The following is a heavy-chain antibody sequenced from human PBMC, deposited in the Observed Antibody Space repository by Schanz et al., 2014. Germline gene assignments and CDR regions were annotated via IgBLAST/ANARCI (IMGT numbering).Heavy chain of an antibody. Sequence: QVQLVQSGAEVMEPGASVKVSCKASGYTFTSDSMHWVRQAPGQGLEWMGRIIPIHGIANYAQKFQGRVTLTTATSTSTAYMELRNLRSDDTAVYYCARAKRFGDMDVWGQGTTVTVSS. CDR1: GYTFTSDS. D-gene: IGHD3-10*01. CDR3: ARAKRFGDMDV. J-gene: IGHJ6*02. CDR2: IIPIHGIA. V-gene: IGHV1-46*01.